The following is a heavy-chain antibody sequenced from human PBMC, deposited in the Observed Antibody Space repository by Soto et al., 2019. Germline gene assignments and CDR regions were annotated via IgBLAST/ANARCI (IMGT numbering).Heavy chain of an antibody. J-gene: IGHJ6*03. D-gene: IGHD4-4*01. CDR1: GGSISSGDYY. CDR2: IYYSGST. CDR3: ARQAENYSNYLYYYYMDV. V-gene: IGHV4-30-4*01. Sequence: SETLSLTCTVSGGSISSGDYYWSWIRQPPGKGLEWIGYIYYSGSTYYNPSLKSRVTISVDTSKNQFSLKLSSVTAADTAVYYCARQAENYSNYLYYYYMDVWGKGTTVTVSS.